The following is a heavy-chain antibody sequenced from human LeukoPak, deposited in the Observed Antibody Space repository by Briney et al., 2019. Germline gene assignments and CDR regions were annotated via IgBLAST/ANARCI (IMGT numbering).Heavy chain of an antibody. CDR1: GGSFSGYY. D-gene: IGHD6-19*01. Sequence: SETLSLTCAVYGGSFSGYYWSWIRQPPGKGLEWIGEINHSGSTNYNPSLKSRVTISVDTSKNQFSLKLSSVTAADTAVYYYARGHKQWPLVIPFDYWGQGTLVTVSS. J-gene: IGHJ4*02. CDR2: INHSGST. CDR3: ARGHKQWPLVIPFDY. V-gene: IGHV4-34*01.